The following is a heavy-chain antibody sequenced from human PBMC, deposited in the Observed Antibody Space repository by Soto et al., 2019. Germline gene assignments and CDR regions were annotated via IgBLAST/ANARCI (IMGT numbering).Heavy chain of an antibody. CDR2: ISSSGCST. CDR3: AKSRIQGWTKGLYDH. V-gene: IGHV3-23*01. J-gene: IGHJ4*02. D-gene: IGHD5-18*01. Sequence: EVQLLESGGGLVQPGGSLRLSCAASGFTFSNYAMSWVRQAPGKGLEWVSAISSSGCSTYYPDSVKGRFTISRDNSKNTLYLQMNSLRAEDTAVYSCAKSRIQGWTKGLYDHWGQGTLVTVSS. CDR1: GFTFSNYA.